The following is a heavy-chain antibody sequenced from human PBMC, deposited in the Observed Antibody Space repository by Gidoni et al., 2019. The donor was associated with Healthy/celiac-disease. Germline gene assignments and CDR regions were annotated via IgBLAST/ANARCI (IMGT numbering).Heavy chain of an antibody. CDR2: IYYSGST. CDR1: GGSISSYY. Sequence: QVQLQESGPGLVKPSETLSLNCPVSGGSISSYYGSWIRQPPGKGLEWIGYIYYSGSTNYNPSLKSRVTISVDTSKHQFSLKLSSVTAADTAVYYCARDSSSSWSRYYYYYYMDVWGKGTTVTVSS. V-gene: IGHV4-59*01. D-gene: IGHD6-13*01. J-gene: IGHJ6*03. CDR3: ARDSSSSWSRYYYYYYMDV.